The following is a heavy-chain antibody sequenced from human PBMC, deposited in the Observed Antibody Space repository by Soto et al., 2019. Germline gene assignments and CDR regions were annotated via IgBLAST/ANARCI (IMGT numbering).Heavy chain of an antibody. Sequence: PGGSLRLSCAASGFTFDDYSMHWVRQAPGKGLEWVSGISWNSGSIGYADSVKGRFTISRDNAKNSLYLQMNSLRAEDTALYYFAKAPYCSSTSCYPYYFDYWGQGTLVTVSS. CDR2: ISWNSGSI. J-gene: IGHJ4*02. V-gene: IGHV3-9*01. CDR1: GFTFDDYS. CDR3: AKAPYCSSTSCYPYYFDY. D-gene: IGHD2-2*01.